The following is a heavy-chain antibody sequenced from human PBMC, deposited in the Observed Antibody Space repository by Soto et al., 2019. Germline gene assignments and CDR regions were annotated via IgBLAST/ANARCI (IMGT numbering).Heavy chain of an antibody. Sequence: ASVKVSCKASGYTFTSYGISWVRQAPGQGLEWMGWISAYNGNTNYAQKLQGRVTMTTYTSTSTAYMELRSLRSDDTAVYYCARGAYCGGDFQFGPDDDAFDIWG. D-gene: IGHD2-21*02. CDR1: GYTFTSYG. V-gene: IGHV1-18*01. CDR3: ARGAYCGGDFQFGPDDDAFDI. CDR2: ISAYNGNT. J-gene: IGHJ3*02.